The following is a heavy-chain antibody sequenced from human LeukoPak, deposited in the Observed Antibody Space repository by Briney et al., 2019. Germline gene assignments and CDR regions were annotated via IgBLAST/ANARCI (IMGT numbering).Heavy chain of an antibody. D-gene: IGHD3/OR15-3a*01. Sequence: GGSLRLSCAASGFTFSSYTKSWVRQAPGKGLEGVSAISGNGGSTYSADSVRGRFIISRDNSKNTLYLQMNSLRAEDTAVYYCAKQWRGTGDAFDIWGQGTMVIVS. CDR2: ISGNGGST. J-gene: IGHJ3*02. V-gene: IGHV3-23*01. CDR1: GFTFSSYT. CDR3: AKQWRGTGDAFDI.